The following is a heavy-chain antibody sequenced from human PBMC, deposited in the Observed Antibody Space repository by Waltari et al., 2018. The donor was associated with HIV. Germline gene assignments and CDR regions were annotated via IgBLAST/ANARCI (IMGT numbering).Heavy chain of an antibody. CDR2: IYTSGST. CDR3: ARGSAAVPADY. CDR1: GGSISSGSYY. Sequence: QVQLQESGPGLVKPSQTLSLTCTVPGGSISSGSYYWSWIRQPAGKGLEWIGRIYTSGSTNYNPSLKSRVTISADTSKNQFSLKLSSVTAADTAVYYCARGSAAVPADYWGQGTLVTVSS. V-gene: IGHV4-61*02. D-gene: IGHD6-25*01. J-gene: IGHJ4*02.